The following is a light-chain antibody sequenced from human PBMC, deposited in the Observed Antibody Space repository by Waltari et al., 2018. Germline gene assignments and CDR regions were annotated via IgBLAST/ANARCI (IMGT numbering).Light chain of an antibody. Sequence: QTVVTQEPSFSVSPGGTVTLTCGLSSGSVSPNYHPIWYQQTPGQAPRTLIYTTNTRSSGVPDRFSGSILGDKAALTITGAQADDESDYYCVLYMGGGIRVFGGGTKLTVL. J-gene: IGLJ2*01. V-gene: IGLV8-61*01. CDR1: SGSVSPNYH. CDR2: TTN. CDR3: VLYMGGGIRV.